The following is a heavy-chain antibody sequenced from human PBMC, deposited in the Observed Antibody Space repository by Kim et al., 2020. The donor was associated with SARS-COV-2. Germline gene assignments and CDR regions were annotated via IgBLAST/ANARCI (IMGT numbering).Heavy chain of an antibody. CDR2: ISSSSSYI. V-gene: IGHV3-21*01. CDR3: AREGGGFWSGYFSYASQYYFDY. Sequence: GGSLRLSCAASGFTFSSYSMNWVRQAPGKGLEWVSSISSSSSYIYYADSVKGRFTISRDNAKNSLYLQMNSLRAEDTAVYYCAREGGGFWSGYFSYASQYYFDYWGQGTLVTVSS. D-gene: IGHD3-3*01. J-gene: IGHJ4*02. CDR1: GFTFSSYS.